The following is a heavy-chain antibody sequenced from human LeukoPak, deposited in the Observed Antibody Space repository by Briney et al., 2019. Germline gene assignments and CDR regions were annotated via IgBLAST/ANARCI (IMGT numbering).Heavy chain of an antibody. CDR2: ISGSGGST. J-gene: IGHJ4*02. D-gene: IGHD3-22*01. Sequence: GGSLRLSCAASGFTFRNYAMSWVRQAPGKGLEWVSAISGSGGSTYYADSVKGRFTISRDNSKNTLYLQMNSLRAEDTAVYYCAKGPITMIVVGSLFFDYWGQGTLVTVSS. CDR1: GFTFRNYA. V-gene: IGHV3-23*01. CDR3: AKGPITMIVVGSLFFDY.